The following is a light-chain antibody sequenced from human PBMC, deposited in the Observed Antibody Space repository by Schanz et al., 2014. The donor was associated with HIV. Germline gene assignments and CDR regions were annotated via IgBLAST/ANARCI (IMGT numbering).Light chain of an antibody. CDR1: QSVSNNY. J-gene: IGKJ1*01. CDR3: QHYGSSRWT. Sequence: EIVLTQSPGTLSLSPGERATLSCRASQSVSNNYLAWYQQKHGQAPRLLMYDASSRATGIPDRFSGSGSGTDFTLTISRLEPEDFAVYYCQHYGSSRWTFGQGTKVEIK. V-gene: IGKV3-20*01. CDR2: DAS.